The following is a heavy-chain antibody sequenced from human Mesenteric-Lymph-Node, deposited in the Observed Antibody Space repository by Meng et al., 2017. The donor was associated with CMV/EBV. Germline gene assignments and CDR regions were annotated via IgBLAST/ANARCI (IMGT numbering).Heavy chain of an antibody. V-gene: IGHV3-21*06. D-gene: IGHD3-10*01. CDR2: ISTDSTYS. J-gene: IGHJ6*02. Sequence: GGSLRLSCAASGFTFSSYWMSWVRQAPGKGLEWVSSISTDSTYSYYAGSVKGRFTISRDDDDSKLYLQMDGLRAEDTAVYYCVSPLSSAVTPASTTKAEEQYYYGMDVWGQGTTVTVSS. CDR3: VSPLSSAVTPASTTKAEEQYYYGMDV. CDR1: GFTFSSYW.